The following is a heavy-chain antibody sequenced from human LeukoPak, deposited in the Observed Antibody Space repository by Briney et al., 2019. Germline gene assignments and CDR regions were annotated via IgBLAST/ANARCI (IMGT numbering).Heavy chain of an antibody. CDR2: IYSGGST. J-gene: IGHJ2*01. V-gene: IGHV3-53*01. CDR3: ARESTSWYFDL. CDR1: GFTVSSNY. D-gene: IGHD2-2*01. Sequence: GGSLRLSCAASGFTVSSNYMSWVRQAPGKGLEWVSVIYSGGSTYYADSVKGRFTTSRDNSKNTLYLQMNSLRAEDTAVYYCARESTSWYFDLGGRGTLVTVSS.